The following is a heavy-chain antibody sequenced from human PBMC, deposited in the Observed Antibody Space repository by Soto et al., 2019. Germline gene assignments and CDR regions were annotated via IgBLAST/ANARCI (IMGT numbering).Heavy chain of an antibody. V-gene: IGHV1-2*02. CDR2: INPNSGGT. CDR1: GDTLTGYY. D-gene: IGHD1-1*01. CDR3: ARDERFDHTTGYYYGMHV. Sequence: QVQLVQSGAEVKKPGASVKVSCKASGDTLTGYYIHWVRQAPGQGLEWMGWINPNSGGTNYAQKFQGRVSMTRDTSISTAYMELSRLRSDDKAVFYCARDERFDHTTGYYYGMHVWGQGTTVTVSS. J-gene: IGHJ6*02.